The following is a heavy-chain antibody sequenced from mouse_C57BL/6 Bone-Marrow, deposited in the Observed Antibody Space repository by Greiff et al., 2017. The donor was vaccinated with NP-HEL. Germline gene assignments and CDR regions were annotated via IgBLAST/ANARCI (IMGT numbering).Heavy chain of an antibody. V-gene: IGHV1-69*01. J-gene: IGHJ2*01. Sequence: QVQLKQPGAELVMPGASVKLSCKASGYTFTSYWMHWVKQRPGQGLEWIGEIDPSDSYTNYNQKFKGKSTLTVDKSSSTAYMQLSSLTSEDSAVYYCARTYYFDYGAKAPLSQSPQ. CDR3: ARTYYFDY. CDR1: GYTFTSYW. CDR2: IDPSDSYT.